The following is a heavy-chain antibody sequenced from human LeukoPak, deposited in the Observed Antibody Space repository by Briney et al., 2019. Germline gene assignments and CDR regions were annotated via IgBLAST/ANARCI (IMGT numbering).Heavy chain of an antibody. CDR2: INHSGST. CDR1: GGSLSGYY. CDR3: ARAPHFFDARGSRYYFDS. J-gene: IGHJ4*02. Sequence: PSETLSLTCAVYGGSLSGYYWSWIRQPPGKGLEWIGEINHSGSTNYNPSLKSRVTISVDTSKNQFSLKLSSVTAADTAVYYCARAPHFFDARGSRYYFDSWGQGALVTVSS. D-gene: IGHD3-10*01. V-gene: IGHV4-34*01.